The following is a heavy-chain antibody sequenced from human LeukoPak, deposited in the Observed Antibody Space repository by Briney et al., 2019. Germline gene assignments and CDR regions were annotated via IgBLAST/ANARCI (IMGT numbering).Heavy chain of an antibody. D-gene: IGHD1-26*01. CDR3: ASSGGYGDYYYYYMDV. CDR2: ISSSSSYI. CDR1: GFTFSSYS. V-gene: IGHV3-21*01. Sequence: PGGSLRLSCAASGFTFSSYSMNWVRQAPGKGREWVSSISSSSSYIYYADSVKGRFTISRDNAKNSLYLQMNSLRAEDTAVYYCASSGGYGDYYYYYMDVWGKGTTVTVSS. J-gene: IGHJ6*03.